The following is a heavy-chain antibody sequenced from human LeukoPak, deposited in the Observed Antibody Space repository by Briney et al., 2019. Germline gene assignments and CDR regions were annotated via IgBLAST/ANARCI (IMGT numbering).Heavy chain of an antibody. V-gene: IGHV3-64*01. CDR2: ISSNGGST. Sequence: GGSLRLSCAASGFTFSSYAMHWVRQAPGKGLEYVSAISSNGGSTYYANSVKGRFTISRDNSKNTLYLQMGSLRAEDMAVYYCARGSSGWFEYYYYMDVWGKGTTVTVSS. CDR3: ARGSSGWFEYYYYMDV. D-gene: IGHD6-19*01. J-gene: IGHJ6*03. CDR1: GFTFSSYA.